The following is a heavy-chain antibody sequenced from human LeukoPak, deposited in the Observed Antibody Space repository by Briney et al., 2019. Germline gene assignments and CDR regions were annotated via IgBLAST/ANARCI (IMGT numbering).Heavy chain of an antibody. V-gene: IGHV3-7*01. D-gene: IGHD6-13*01. CDR3: ARYDMSSSWSLGVDYYYGMDV. CDR1: GFTFSSYA. J-gene: IGHJ6*02. CDR2: IKQDGSEK. Sequence: GGSLRLSCAASGFTFSSYAMHWVRQAPGKGLEWVANIKQDGSEKYYVDSVKGRFTISRDNAKNSLYLQMNSLRAEDTAVYYCARYDMSSSWSLGVDYYYGMDVWGQGTTVTVSS.